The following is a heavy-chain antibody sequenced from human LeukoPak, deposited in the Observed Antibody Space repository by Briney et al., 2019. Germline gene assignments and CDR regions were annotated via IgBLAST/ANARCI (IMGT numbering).Heavy chain of an antibody. J-gene: IGHJ4*02. CDR3: ARDSGMDR. V-gene: IGHV3-43*01. CDR1: GFNFDRYT. CDR2: AGWAGGTT. Sequence: PGGSLRLSCATSGFNFDRYTIHWVRQAPGKGLEWVSLAGWAGGTTFYSDSVRGRFTISRDSGRKSVYLQMNSLRAEDTAVYYCARDSGMDRWGQGTLVTVSS. D-gene: IGHD3-10*01.